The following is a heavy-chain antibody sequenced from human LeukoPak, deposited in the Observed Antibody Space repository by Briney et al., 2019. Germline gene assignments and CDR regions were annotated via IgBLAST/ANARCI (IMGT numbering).Heavy chain of an antibody. V-gene: IGHV4-38-2*02. Sequence: SETLSLTCAVSGYSISSGYYWGWIRQPPGKGLEWIGSIYHSGSTYYNPSLKSRVTISVDTSKNQFSLKLSSVTAADTAAYYCARDSSSWYAYYYGMDVWGKGTTVTVSS. D-gene: IGHD6-13*01. CDR2: IYHSGST. CDR3: ARDSSSWYAYYYGMDV. CDR1: GYSISSGYY. J-gene: IGHJ6*04.